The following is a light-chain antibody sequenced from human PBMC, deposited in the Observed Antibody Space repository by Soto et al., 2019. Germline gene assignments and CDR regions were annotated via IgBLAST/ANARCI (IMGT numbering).Light chain of an antibody. Sequence: DIQLTQSPSALSASVGDRVTITCRASQAINSYLAWYQQKPGKVPKLLIYAASTLHSGVPSRFSGSGSGTEFTLTISRLQPEDFATYYCQQLNSYPRTFGQGTKVEIK. V-gene: IGKV1-9*01. CDR1: QAINSY. CDR3: QQLNSYPRT. J-gene: IGKJ1*01. CDR2: AAS.